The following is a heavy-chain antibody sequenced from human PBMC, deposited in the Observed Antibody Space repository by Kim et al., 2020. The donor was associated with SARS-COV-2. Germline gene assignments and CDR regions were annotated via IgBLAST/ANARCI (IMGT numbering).Heavy chain of an antibody. Sequence: SETLSLTCTVSGGSISSSSYYWGWIRQPPGKGLEWIGSIYYSGSTYYNPSLKSRVTISVDTSKNQFSLKLSSVTAADTAVYYCARHRPGIAAAGTGDYYYYGMDVWGQGTTVTVSS. CDR2: IYYSGST. V-gene: IGHV4-39*01. J-gene: IGHJ6*02. CDR3: ARHRPGIAAAGTGDYYYYGMDV. D-gene: IGHD6-13*01. CDR1: GGSISSSSYY.